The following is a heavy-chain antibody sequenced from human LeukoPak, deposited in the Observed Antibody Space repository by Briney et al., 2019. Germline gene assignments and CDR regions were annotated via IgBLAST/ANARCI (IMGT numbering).Heavy chain of an antibody. CDR1: GFTFGSYS. J-gene: IGHJ6*03. Sequence: GGSLRLSCAASGFTFGSYSLSWVRQAPGKGLEWVSVICGSGGSTYYADSVKGRFTISRDNANNSLYLQINSLRAEDTAVYYCARDPYSGGYGDYYYYYMDVWGKGTTVTISS. CDR3: ARDPYSGGYGDYYYYYMDV. CDR2: ICGSGGST. D-gene: IGHD1-26*01. V-gene: IGHV3-23*01.